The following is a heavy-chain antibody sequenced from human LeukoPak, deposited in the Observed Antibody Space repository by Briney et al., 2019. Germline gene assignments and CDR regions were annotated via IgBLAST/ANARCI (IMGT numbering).Heavy chain of an antibody. CDR3: ARDTYDSSGYSLLYYYYGMDV. D-gene: IGHD3-22*01. V-gene: IGHV1-18*01. Sequence: VSCKXSGYTFTSYGISWVRQAPGQGLEWMGWISAYXGNTNYAQKLQGRVTMTTDTSTSTAYMELRSLRYDDTAVYYCARDTYDSSGYSLLYYYYGMDVWGQXTXXXXSS. CDR2: ISAYXGNT. CDR1: GYTFTSYG. J-gene: IGHJ6*02.